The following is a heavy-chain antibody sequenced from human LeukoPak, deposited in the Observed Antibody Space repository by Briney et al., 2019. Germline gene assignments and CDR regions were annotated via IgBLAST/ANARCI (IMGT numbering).Heavy chain of an antibody. CDR2: ISSSGSTI. CDR3: ARVMRYYDSSGYYTWFDY. J-gene: IGHJ4*02. D-gene: IGHD3-22*01. V-gene: IGHV3-11*01. Sequence: GGSLRLSCAASGSTFSDYYMSWIRQAPGKGLEWVSYISSSGSTIYYADSVKGRFTISRDNAKNSLYLQMNSLRAEDTAVYYCARVMRYYDSSGYYTWFDYWGQGTLVTVSS. CDR1: GSTFSDYY.